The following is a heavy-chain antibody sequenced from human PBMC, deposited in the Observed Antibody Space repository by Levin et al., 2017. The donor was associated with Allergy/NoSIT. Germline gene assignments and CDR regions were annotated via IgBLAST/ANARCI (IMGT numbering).Heavy chain of an antibody. D-gene: IGHD4-17*01. CDR3: ARGRGPTVTTLHFDY. CDR1: GGSISSGGYY. V-gene: IGHV4-31*03. J-gene: IGHJ4*02. CDR2: IYYIGST. Sequence: SQTLSLTCTVSGGSISSGGYYWSWIRQHPGKGLEWIGYIYYIGSTYYNPSLKSRVTISVDTSKNQFSLKLSSVTAADTAVYYCARGRGPTVTTLHFDYWGQGTLVTVSS.